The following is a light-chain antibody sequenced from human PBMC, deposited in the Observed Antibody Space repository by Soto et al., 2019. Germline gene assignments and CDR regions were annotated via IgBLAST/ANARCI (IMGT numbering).Light chain of an antibody. V-gene: IGKV3-20*01. Sequence: EILLTQSPSTLSLSPGEGVTLSCRASQSVTVNSLAWYQQKPGQAPRLLIYAASTRAAAVPDRFTGSGSGTDFTLTISRLEPEDFAVYLCQQYGGSPITFGQGTRLEIK. CDR1: QSVTVNS. CDR3: QQYGGSPIT. J-gene: IGKJ5*01. CDR2: AAS.